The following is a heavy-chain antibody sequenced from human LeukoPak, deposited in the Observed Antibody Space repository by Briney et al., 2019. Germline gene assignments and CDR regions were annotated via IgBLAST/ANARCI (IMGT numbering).Heavy chain of an antibody. D-gene: IGHD3-22*01. CDR3: ARGDSNSASDY. V-gene: IGHV5-51*01. Sequence: GESLEISCKGSGYSFTTHWIGWVRQMPGQGLEWMGIIYSGDSDTKYSPSFQGRVTISADKSISTAYLQWSSLRASDTAIYYCARGDSNSASDYWGQGTLVTVSS. CDR2: IYSGDSDT. CDR1: GYSFTTHW. J-gene: IGHJ4*02.